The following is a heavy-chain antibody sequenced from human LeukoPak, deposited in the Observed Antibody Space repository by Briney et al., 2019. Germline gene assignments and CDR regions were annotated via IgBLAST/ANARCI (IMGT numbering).Heavy chain of an antibody. CDR2: IRQDGGET. J-gene: IGHJ3*02. D-gene: IGHD3-9*01. CDR1: GFTFSSFW. Sequence: GGSLRLSCAASGFTFSSFWMTWVRQAPGKGLEWVANIRQDGGETYYVDSVKGRFTISRDNAKTSLYLQMTSLRAEDTAIYYCASLSGFADAFDIWGQGTMVTVSS. V-gene: IGHV3-7*03. CDR3: ASLSGFADAFDI.